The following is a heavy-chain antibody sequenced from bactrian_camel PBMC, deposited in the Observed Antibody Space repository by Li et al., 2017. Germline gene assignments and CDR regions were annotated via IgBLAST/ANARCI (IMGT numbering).Heavy chain of an antibody. D-gene: IGHD3*01. CDR2: SNSRGGSA. J-gene: IGHJ4*01. CDR3: AKYRNSRPESIFDY. CDR1: GFTFSSYA. Sequence: VQLVESGGGLVQPGGSLRLSCAASGFTFSSYAMSWVRQAPGKGLEWVSASNSRGGSAYYADSVKGRFTISRDSAKNTVYLQLNSLKTDDMAMYYCAKYRNSRPESIFDYWGQGTQVTVSS. V-gene: IGHV3S40*01.